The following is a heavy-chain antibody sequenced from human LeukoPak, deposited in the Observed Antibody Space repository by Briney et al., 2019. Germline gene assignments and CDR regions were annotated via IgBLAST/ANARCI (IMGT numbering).Heavy chain of an antibody. V-gene: IGHV4-38-2*01. CDR2: IYHSGST. D-gene: IGHD3-22*01. J-gene: IGHJ4*02. Sequence: PSETLSLTCAVSGYSISSGYYWGWIRQPPGKGLEWIGSIYHSGSTYYNPSLKSRVTISVDTSKHQFSLKLSSVTAADTAVYYCARGGLPSVVVFDYWGQGTLVTVSS. CDR3: ARGGLPSVVVFDY. CDR1: GYSISSGYY.